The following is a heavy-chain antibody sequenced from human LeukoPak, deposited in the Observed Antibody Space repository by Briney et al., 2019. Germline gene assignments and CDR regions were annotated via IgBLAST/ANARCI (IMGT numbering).Heavy chain of an antibody. J-gene: IGHJ4*02. CDR2: IKQDGSEK. CDR1: GFTISYYW. D-gene: IGHD4-23*01. Sequence: GGSLRLSCAASGFTISYYWMSWVRQAPGKGLEWVANIKQDGSEKYYVDSVKGRFTISRDNAKNSLYLQMNSLRAEDTAVYYCAVTVVIQSLFDYGGQGTLVTVSA. CDR3: AVTVVIQSLFDY. V-gene: IGHV3-7*05.